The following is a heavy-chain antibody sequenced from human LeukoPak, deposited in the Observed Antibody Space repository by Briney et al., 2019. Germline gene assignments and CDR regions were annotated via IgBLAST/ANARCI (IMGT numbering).Heavy chain of an antibody. V-gene: IGHV2-5*01. Sequence: SGPTLVKPTQTLTLTCTFSGFSLSTSGVGVGWIRQPPGKALEWLALIYWNDDKRYSPSLKSRLTITKDTSKNQVVLTMTNMDPVDTATYYCARESMYYDFWSGYYNPDLDYWGQGTLVTVSS. J-gene: IGHJ4*02. D-gene: IGHD3-3*01. CDR2: IYWNDDK. CDR3: ARESMYYDFWSGYYNPDLDY. CDR1: GFSLSTSGVG.